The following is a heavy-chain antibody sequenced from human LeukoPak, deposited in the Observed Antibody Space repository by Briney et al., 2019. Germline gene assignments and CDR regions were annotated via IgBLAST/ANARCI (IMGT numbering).Heavy chain of an antibody. J-gene: IGHJ4*02. CDR3: ARGRGYCSSTSCSPFDY. CDR2: INHSGST. Sequence: PSETLSLTCAVYGGSFSGYYWSWIRQPPGKGLEWLGEINHSGSTNYNPSLKSRVTISVDTSKNQFSLKLSSVTAADTAVYYCARGRGYCSSTSCSPFDYWGQGTLVTVSS. D-gene: IGHD2-2*01. CDR1: GGSFSGYY. V-gene: IGHV4-34*01.